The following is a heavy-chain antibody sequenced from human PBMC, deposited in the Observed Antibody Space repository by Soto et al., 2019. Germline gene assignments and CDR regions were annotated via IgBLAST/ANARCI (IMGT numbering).Heavy chain of an antibody. D-gene: IGHD3-9*01. Sequence: PGGSLRLSCAASGFTFSSYWMHWVRQAPGEGLVWVSRIKSDGSSITYADSVKGRFTISRDNAKNTLYLQMNSLRAEDTAVYYCARDIGTGDAFDIWGQGTMVTVSS. CDR1: GFTFSSYW. J-gene: IGHJ3*02. CDR2: IKSDGSSI. V-gene: IGHV3-74*01. CDR3: ARDIGTGDAFDI.